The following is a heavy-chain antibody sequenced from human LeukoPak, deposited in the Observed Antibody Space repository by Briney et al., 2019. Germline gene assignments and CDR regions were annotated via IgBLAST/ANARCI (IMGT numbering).Heavy chain of an antibody. Sequence: GGSLRLSCAASGFTFSDYYMSWIRQAPGKGLEWVSYISSSGSTIYYADSVKGRFTISRDNAKNSPYLQMNSLRAEDTAVYYCARGWPYYYDSSGYRYAFDIWGQGTMVTVSS. CDR3: ARGWPYYYDSSGYRYAFDI. D-gene: IGHD3-22*01. V-gene: IGHV3-11*04. J-gene: IGHJ3*02. CDR1: GFTFSDYY. CDR2: ISSSGSTI.